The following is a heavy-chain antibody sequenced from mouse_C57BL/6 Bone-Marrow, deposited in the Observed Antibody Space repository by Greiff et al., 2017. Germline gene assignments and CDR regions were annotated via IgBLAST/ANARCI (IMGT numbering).Heavy chain of an antibody. D-gene: IGHD1-1*01. CDR1: GYTFTCYW. J-gene: IGHJ2*01. CDR3: AIHYYGSSLFDY. V-gene: IGHV1-74*01. Sequence: QVQLQQPGAELVKPGASVMVSCKASGYTFTCYWMHWVKQRPGQGLEWIGRIHPSDSDTNYNQKFKGKATLTVDKSSSTAYMQLSSLTSEDSAVYYCAIHYYGSSLFDYWGQGTTLTVSS. CDR2: IHPSDSDT.